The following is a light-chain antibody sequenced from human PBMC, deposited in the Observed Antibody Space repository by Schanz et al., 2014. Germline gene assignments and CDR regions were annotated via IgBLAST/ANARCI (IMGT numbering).Light chain of an antibody. Sequence: DIVLTQSPATLSLSPGERATLSCRASQSVSSYLAWYQQKPGQAPRLLIYGASNRATGIPDRFSGSGSGTEFTLTISSLQSEDFAVYYCQHYGSSPTWTFGQGTKVEIK. CDR1: QSVSSY. CDR2: GAS. CDR3: QHYGSSPTWT. J-gene: IGKJ1*01. V-gene: IGKV3-20*01.